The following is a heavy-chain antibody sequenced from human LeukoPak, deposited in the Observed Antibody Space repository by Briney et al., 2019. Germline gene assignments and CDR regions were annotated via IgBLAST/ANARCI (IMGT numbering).Heavy chain of an antibody. J-gene: IGHJ4*02. CDR2: ISSSGSTI. D-gene: IGHD3-22*01. CDR1: GFTFSSYE. Sequence: GGSLRLSCAASGFTFSSYEMNWVRQAAGKGLEWVSYISSSGSTIYYADSVKGRFTISRDNAKNSLYLQMNSLRAEDTAVYYCARDSLYYYDSSGPFGYWGQGTLVTVSS. V-gene: IGHV3-48*03. CDR3: ARDSLYYYDSSGPFGY.